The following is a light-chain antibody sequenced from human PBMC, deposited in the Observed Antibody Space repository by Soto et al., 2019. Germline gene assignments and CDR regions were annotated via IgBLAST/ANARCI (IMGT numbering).Light chain of an antibody. J-gene: IGKJ4*01. Sequence: DIKVTQYPSSLSASVGDRVTMTCRASQGIKNYLAWYQQKPGEIPKLLIYAASTLESGIPPRFSGSGSGTDFTLTINNLQPEDVATYYCQRYYNAPFTFGGGTKVDNK. V-gene: IGKV1-27*01. CDR1: QGIKNY. CDR3: QRYYNAPFT. CDR2: AAS.